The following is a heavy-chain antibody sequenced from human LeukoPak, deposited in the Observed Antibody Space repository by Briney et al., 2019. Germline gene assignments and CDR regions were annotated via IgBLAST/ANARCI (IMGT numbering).Heavy chain of an antibody. D-gene: IGHD3-3*01. Sequence: GGSLRLSCAASGFTFSNAWMSWVRQAPGKGLEWVGRIKSKTDGGTTDCAAPVKGRFTISRDDSKNTLYLQMNSLKTEDTAVYYCAKTFTRSGLTYDAFDIWGQGTMVTVSS. J-gene: IGHJ3*02. CDR1: GFTFSNAW. CDR2: IKSKTDGGTT. CDR3: AKTFTRSGLTYDAFDI. V-gene: IGHV3-15*07.